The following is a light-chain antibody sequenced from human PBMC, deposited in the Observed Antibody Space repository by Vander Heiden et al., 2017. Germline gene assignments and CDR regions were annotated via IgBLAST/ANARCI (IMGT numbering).Light chain of an antibody. CDR1: QSVSSY. Sequence: EIVLTQSPATLSLSPGERATLSSRASQSVSSYLAWYQQKPGQAPRLLIYDASNRATGIPARFSGSGSGTDFTLTISSLEPEDFAVYYCQQRSNWGWTFGQGTKVEIK. CDR2: DAS. J-gene: IGKJ1*01. CDR3: QQRSNWGWT. V-gene: IGKV3-11*01.